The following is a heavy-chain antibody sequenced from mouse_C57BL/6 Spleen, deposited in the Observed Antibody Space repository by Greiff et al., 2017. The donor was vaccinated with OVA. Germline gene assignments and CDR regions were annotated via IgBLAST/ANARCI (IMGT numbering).Heavy chain of an antibody. CDR1: GFSLTSYG. V-gene: IGHV2-3*01. CDR3: AKQGVYYYGSSYDYYAMDY. CDR2: IWGDGST. Sequence: VKLQESGPGLVAPSQSLSITCTVSGFSLTSYGVSWVRQPPGKGLEWLGVIWGDGSTNYHSALISRLSISKDNSKSQVFLKLNSLQTDDTATYYCAKQGVYYYGSSYDYYAMDYWGQGTSVTVSS. D-gene: IGHD1-1*01. J-gene: IGHJ4*01.